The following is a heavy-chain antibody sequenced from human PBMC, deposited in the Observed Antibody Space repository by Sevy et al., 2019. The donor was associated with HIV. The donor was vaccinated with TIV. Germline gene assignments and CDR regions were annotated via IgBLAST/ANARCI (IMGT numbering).Heavy chain of an antibody. V-gene: IGHV3-9*01. CDR1: GFTFDDYA. J-gene: IGHJ4*02. CDR3: AKGGIITMVRGVMIDY. Sequence: GGSLRLSCAASGFTFDDYAMHWVRQAPGKGLEWVSGISWNSGSIGYADSVKGRFTSSRDNAKNSLYLQMNSLRAEDTALYYCAKGGIITMVRGVMIDYWGQGTLVTVSS. D-gene: IGHD3-10*01. CDR2: ISWNSGSI.